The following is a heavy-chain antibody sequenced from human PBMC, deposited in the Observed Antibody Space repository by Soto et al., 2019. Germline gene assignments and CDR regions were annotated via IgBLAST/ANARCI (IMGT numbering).Heavy chain of an antibody. Sequence: QVQLQQWGAGLLKPSETLSLTCAVYGGSFSGYYWSWIRQPPGKGLEWIGEINHSGSTNYNPSLKSRVTISVDTSKNQFSLKLSSVTAADTAVYYCARGLRIAAAGSLRGNYWGQGTLVTVSS. D-gene: IGHD6-13*01. CDR1: GGSFSGYY. J-gene: IGHJ4*02. CDR2: INHSGST. V-gene: IGHV4-34*01. CDR3: ARGLRIAAAGSLRGNY.